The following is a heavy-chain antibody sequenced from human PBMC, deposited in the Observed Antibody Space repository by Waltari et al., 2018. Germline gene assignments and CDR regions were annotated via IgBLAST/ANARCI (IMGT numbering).Heavy chain of an antibody. CDR3: AKDVSVTGAFDI. Sequence: EVQLLESGGGLVQPGGSLRLSCAASGFTFSSYAMSWVRQAPGKGLEWFAAIRGSGGSTYYADSVKGRFTISRDNSKNTLYLQMNSLRAEDTAVYYCAKDVSVTGAFDIWGQGTMVTVSS. V-gene: IGHV3-23*01. D-gene: IGHD2-21*02. J-gene: IGHJ3*02. CDR2: IRGSGGST. CDR1: GFTFSSYA.